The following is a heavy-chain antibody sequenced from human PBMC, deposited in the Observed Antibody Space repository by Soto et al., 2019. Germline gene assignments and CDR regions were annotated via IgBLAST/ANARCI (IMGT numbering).Heavy chain of an antibody. CDR3: ARDSVLASYREHRNPYWFDP. CDR1: GGSVGSGSYY. J-gene: IGHJ5*02. V-gene: IGHV4-61*03. D-gene: IGHD3-3*02. CDR2: IYYSGNT. Sequence: QVQLQESGPGLVKPSETLSLTCTVSGGSVGSGSYYWSWIRQPLGKGVEWIGYIYYSGNTDYNPSLRGRATISVDKAKNHFSMQLASVTSADTAIYYCARDSVLASYREHRNPYWFDPWGQGTLVIVSS.